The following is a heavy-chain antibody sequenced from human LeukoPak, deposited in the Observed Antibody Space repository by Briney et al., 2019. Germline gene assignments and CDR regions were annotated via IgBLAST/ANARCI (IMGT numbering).Heavy chain of an antibody. CDR3: ARDAVCSSTSCYGYHYYYMDV. CDR2: IYTSGST. D-gene: IGHD2-2*01. V-gene: IGHV4-4*07. Sequence: SETLSLTCTVSGGSISSYYWSWIRQPAGKGLEWIGRIYTSGSTNYNPSLKSRVTISVDKSKNQFSLKLSSVTAADTAVYYCARDAVCSSTSCYGYHYYYMDVWGKGTTVTVSS. CDR1: GGSISSYY. J-gene: IGHJ6*03.